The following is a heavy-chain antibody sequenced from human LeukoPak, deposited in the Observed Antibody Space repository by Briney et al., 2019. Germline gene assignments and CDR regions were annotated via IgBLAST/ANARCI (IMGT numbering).Heavy chain of an antibody. CDR1: GGSFSGYY. CDR3: ARTSYSRSWCPRLDY. Sequence: SETLSLTCAVYGGSFSGYYWSWIRQPPGKGLEWIGEINHSGSTNYNPSLKSRVTISVDTSKNQFSLKLSAVTAADTAVSYCARTSYSRSWCPRLDYWGQGTLVTVSS. J-gene: IGHJ4*02. CDR2: INHSGST. D-gene: IGHD6-13*01. V-gene: IGHV4-34*01.